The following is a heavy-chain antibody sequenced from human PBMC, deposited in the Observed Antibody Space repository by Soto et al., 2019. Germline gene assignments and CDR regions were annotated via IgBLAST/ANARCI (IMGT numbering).Heavy chain of an antibody. Sequence: QVQLVQSGAEVKKPGSSVKVSCKASGGTFSTYDICWVRQAPGQGLEWMGGIIPLFGTANYAQKFQGRATSIADESTRTAYMELRRLRSEDTAVYYCAINEGTDGYKFACWGQGTLVTVSS. D-gene: IGHD5-12*01. CDR3: AINEGTDGYKFAC. V-gene: IGHV1-69*01. J-gene: IGHJ4*02. CDR1: GGTFSTYD. CDR2: IIPLFGTA.